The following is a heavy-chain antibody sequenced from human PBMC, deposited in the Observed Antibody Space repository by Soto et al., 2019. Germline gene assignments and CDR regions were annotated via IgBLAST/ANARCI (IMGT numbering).Heavy chain of an antibody. V-gene: IGHV5-10-1*01. CDR2: IDPSDSYT. CDR1: GYSFTSYW. Sequence: PGESLKISCKGSGYSFTSYWISWVRQMPGKGLEWMGRIDPSDSYTNYSPSFQGHVTISADKSISTAYLQWSSLKASDTAMYYCARHSPVLENGYYYYGMDVWGQGTTVTVSS. J-gene: IGHJ6*02. D-gene: IGHD1-1*01. CDR3: ARHSPVLENGYYYYGMDV.